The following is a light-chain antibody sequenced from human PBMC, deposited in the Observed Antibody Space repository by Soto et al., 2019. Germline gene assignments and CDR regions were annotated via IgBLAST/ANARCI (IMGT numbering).Light chain of an antibody. Sequence: QSALAQPASGSGSPGQSITISCTGTSSDVGGYNYVSWYQHHPGKAPKLMIYDVSNRPSGVSNRFSGSKSGNTASLTISGLQPEDEADYYCSSYTTSNTRQIVLGTGTKVTVL. CDR3: SSYTTSNTRQIV. CDR1: SSDVGGYNY. J-gene: IGLJ1*01. CDR2: DVS. V-gene: IGLV2-14*03.